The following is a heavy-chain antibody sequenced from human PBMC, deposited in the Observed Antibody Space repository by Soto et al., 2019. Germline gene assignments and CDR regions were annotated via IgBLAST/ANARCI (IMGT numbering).Heavy chain of an antibody. V-gene: IGHV4-31*03. CDR1: GGSISSSGYY. CDR2: IYYSGNT. J-gene: IGHJ4*02. Sequence: TLSLTCTVSGGSISSSGYYWSWIRQHPGKGLEWIGYIYYSGNTHYNPSLRSRVIMSLITSKNQFSLKLNSVSAADTAVYYCARNFDIAATGTAFDSWGRGVLVTVSS. D-gene: IGHD6-13*01. CDR3: ARNFDIAATGTAFDS.